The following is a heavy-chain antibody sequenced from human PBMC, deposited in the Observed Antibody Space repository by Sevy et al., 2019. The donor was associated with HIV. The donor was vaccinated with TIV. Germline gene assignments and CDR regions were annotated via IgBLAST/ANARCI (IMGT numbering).Heavy chain of an antibody. V-gene: IGHV3-30*04. D-gene: IGHD6-6*01. Sequence: GGSLRLSCGASGFTFSDYAIHWVRQAPGKGLEWLAVISYHGRNQFYAHSVRGRFTISRDDSKNTVYLQMNSLRPDDTAVYYCARKQFVLPFDYWGQGTLVTVSS. CDR3: ARKQFVLPFDY. J-gene: IGHJ4*02. CDR2: ISYHGRNQ. CDR1: GFTFSDYA.